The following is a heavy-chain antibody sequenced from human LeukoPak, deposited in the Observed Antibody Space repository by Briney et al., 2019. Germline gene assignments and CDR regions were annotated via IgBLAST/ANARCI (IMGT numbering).Heavy chain of an antibody. V-gene: IGHV3-23*01. CDR2: ISGSGGST. J-gene: IGHJ4*02. Sequence: TGGSLRLSCAASGFTFSRYAMTWVRQAPGKGLEWVSSISGSGGSTYYADSVKGRFTISRDNSKNTLFLQMNSLRVEDTAVYYCAKGGGPLISPVAILRNDYWGQGSLVTVSS. D-gene: IGHD2-2*02. CDR3: AKGGGPLISPVAILRNDY. CDR1: GFTFSRYA.